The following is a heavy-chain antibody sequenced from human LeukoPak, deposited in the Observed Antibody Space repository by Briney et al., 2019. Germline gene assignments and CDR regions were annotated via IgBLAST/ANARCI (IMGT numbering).Heavy chain of an antibody. D-gene: IGHD1-26*01. CDR1: GGSISSNKYY. CDR3: ATPYSGGYQGLDI. CDR2: IYYSGST. J-gene: IGHJ3*02. V-gene: IGHV4-39*05. Sequence: PSETPSLTCTVSGGSISSNKYYWGWIRQPPGKGLEWIGSIYYSGSTYYNPTLKSRVTIFVDTSKNQFSLKLSSVTAADTAVYYCATPYSGGYQGLDIWGQGTMVTVSS.